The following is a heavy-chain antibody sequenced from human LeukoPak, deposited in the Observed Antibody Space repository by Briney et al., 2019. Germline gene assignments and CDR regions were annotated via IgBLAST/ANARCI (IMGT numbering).Heavy chain of an antibody. V-gene: IGHV3-23*01. D-gene: IGHD3-10*01. CDR1: GFTFSSYA. CDR2: ISGSGGST. CDR3: AKFYGSGSYSNYFDY. J-gene: IGHJ4*02. Sequence: HPGGSLRLSCAASGFTFSSYAMSWVRQAPGKGLKWVSAISGSGGSTYYADSVKGRFTISRDNSKNTLYLQMNSLRAEDTAVYYCAKFYGSGSYSNYFDYWGQGTLVTVSS.